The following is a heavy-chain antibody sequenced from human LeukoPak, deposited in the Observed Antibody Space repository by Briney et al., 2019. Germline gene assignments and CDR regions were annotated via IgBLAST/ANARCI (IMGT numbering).Heavy chain of an antibody. V-gene: IGHV3-23*01. CDR3: AKVCLGYCSGGRYH. CDR2: ISGSGGRT. Sequence: GGSLRLSCAASGFPLSRHAMRWVPQAPGKGLEWVSGISGSGGRTYYADCVRRRFTIPRDNSKNPLYLQLNSLRAEDTAVYYCAKVCLGYCSGGRYHWGQGTLVTVSS. CDR1: GFPLSRHA. J-gene: IGHJ1*01. D-gene: IGHD2-15*01.